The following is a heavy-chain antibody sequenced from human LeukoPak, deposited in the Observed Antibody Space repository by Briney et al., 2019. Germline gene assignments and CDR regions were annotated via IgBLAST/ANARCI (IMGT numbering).Heavy chain of an antibody. CDR3: ARLNTIAAAGTYWFDP. CDR2: IYPGDSDT. D-gene: IGHD6-13*01. CDR1: GYSFNTYW. V-gene: IGHV5-51*01. Sequence: GESLKISCKGSGYSFNTYWIGWVRQMPGKGLEWMGIIYPGDSDTKYSPSFQGQVTISADKSISTAYLQWSSLKASDTAMYYCARLNTIAAAGTYWFDPWGQGTLVTVSS. J-gene: IGHJ5*02.